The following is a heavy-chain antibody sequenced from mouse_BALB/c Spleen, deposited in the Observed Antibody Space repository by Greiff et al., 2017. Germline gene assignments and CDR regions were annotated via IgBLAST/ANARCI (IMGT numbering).Heavy chain of an antibody. CDR2: INPSSGYT. J-gene: IGHJ3*01. CDR3: ARSERLAY. D-gene: IGHD1-2*01. CDR1: GYTFTSYT. V-gene: IGHV1-4*02. Sequence: VKLQESAAELARPGASVKMSCKASGYTFTSYTMHWVKQRPGQGLEWIGYINPSSGYTEYNQKFKDKTTLTADKSSSTAYMQLSSLTSEDSAVYYWARSERLAYWGQGTLVTVAA.